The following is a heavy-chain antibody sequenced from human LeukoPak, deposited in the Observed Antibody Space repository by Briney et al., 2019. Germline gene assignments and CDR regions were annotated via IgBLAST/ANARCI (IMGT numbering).Heavy chain of an antibody. V-gene: IGHV3-21*01. CDR2: ISSSSSYI. J-gene: IGHJ4*02. CDR1: GFTFSSYS. D-gene: IGHD2-15*01. Sequence: GGSLRLSCAASGFTFSSYSMNWVRQAPGKGLEWVSSISSSSSYIYYADSVKGRFTISRDNAKNSLYLQMNSLRAEDTAVYYCARDWDCSDGSCSSLSDYWGQGTLVTVSS. CDR3: ARDWDCSDGSCSSLSDY.